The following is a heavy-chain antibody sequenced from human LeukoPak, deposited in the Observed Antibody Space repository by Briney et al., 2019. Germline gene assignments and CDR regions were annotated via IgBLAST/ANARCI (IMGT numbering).Heavy chain of an antibody. CDR2: INLNSGGT. Sequence: ASVTVSCTSSGYTFTGYYLHWVRQAPGQGLELMSCINLNSGGTNYAQKFQGRVTMTRDTSISTAYMELSMLRSDDTAVYYCARGRWYCSGGSCYYYYYGMDVWGQGTTVTVSS. V-gene: IGHV1-2*02. CDR1: GYTFTGYY. J-gene: IGHJ6*02. D-gene: IGHD2-15*01. CDR3: ARGRWYCSGGSCYYYYYGMDV.